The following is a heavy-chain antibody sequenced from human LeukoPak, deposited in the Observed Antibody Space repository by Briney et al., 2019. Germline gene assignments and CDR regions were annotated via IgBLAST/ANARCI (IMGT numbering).Heavy chain of an antibody. Sequence: SETLSLTCTVSGGSVSSSSYYWGWIRQPPGKGLEWIGRIYYSGSTYYNPSLKSRVTISVDTSKNQFSLKLSSVTAADTAVYYCARRTRAVFFDYWGQGTLVTVSS. CDR1: GGSVSSSSYY. D-gene: IGHD1-14*01. V-gene: IGHV4-39*01. CDR2: IYYSGST. J-gene: IGHJ4*02. CDR3: ARRTRAVFFDY.